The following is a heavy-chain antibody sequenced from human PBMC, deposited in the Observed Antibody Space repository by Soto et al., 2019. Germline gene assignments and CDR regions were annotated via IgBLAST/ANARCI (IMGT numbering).Heavy chain of an antibody. D-gene: IGHD3-3*01. J-gene: IGHJ3*02. CDR1: GGSFSGYY. CDR3: ARGVLRFFQNGAFDI. Sequence: QVQLQQWGAGLLKPSETLSLTCAVYGGSFSGYYWSWIRQPPGKGLEWIGEINHSGRTNYTPSLKSRFTISVDTSKNQFSLKLSSVTAADTAVYYCARGVLRFFQNGAFDIWCQGTMVTVSS. V-gene: IGHV4-34*01. CDR2: INHSGRT.